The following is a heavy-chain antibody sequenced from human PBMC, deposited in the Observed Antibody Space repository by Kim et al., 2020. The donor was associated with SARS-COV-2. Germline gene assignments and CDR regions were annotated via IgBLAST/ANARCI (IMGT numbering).Heavy chain of an antibody. CDR3: ARGDTIFGVVTDGMDV. J-gene: IGHJ6*02. Sequence: SETLSLTCTVSGGSISSGGYYWSWIRQHPGKGLEWIGYIYYSGSTYYNPSLKSRVTISVDTSKNQFSLKQSSGTAADTAVYYCARGDTIFGVVTDGMDVWGQGTTVTVSS. CDR1: GGSISSGGYY. V-gene: IGHV4-31*03. D-gene: IGHD3-3*01. CDR2: IYYSGST.